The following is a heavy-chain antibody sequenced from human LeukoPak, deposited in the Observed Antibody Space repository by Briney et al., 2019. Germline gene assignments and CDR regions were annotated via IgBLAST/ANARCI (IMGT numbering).Heavy chain of an antibody. D-gene: IGHD4-17*01. J-gene: IGHJ4*02. CDR1: GYTFTGYY. V-gene: IGHV1-2*02. CDR3: ARDPYGDYGTFDY. CDR2: INPNSGGT. Sequence: ASVKVSCKASGYTFTGYYMHWVRQAPGQGLGWMGWINPNSGGTNYAQKFQGRVTMTRDTSISTAYMELSRLRSDDTAVYYCARDPYGDYGTFDYWGQGTLVTVSS.